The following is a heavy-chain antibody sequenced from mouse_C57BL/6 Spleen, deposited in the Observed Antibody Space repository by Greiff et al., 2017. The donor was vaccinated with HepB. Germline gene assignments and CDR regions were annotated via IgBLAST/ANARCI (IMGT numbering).Heavy chain of an antibody. Sequence: QVQLQQPGAELVRPGSSVKLSCKASGYTFTSYWMHWVKQRPIQGLEWIGNIDPSDSETHYNQKFKDKATLTVDKSSSTAYMQLSSLTSEDSAVYYCASTTVVAGAMDYWGQGTSVTVSS. V-gene: IGHV1-52*01. J-gene: IGHJ4*01. CDR1: GYTFTSYW. CDR2: IDPSDSET. CDR3: ASTTVVAGAMDY. D-gene: IGHD1-1*01.